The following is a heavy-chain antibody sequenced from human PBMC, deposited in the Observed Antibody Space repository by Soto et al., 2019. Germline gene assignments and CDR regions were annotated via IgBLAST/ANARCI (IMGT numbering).Heavy chain of an antibody. Sequence: QVQLVESGGGVVQPGRSLRLSCAASGFTFSTYGMHWVRQAPGKGLEWVAVVSNEGSVTYYADSVKGRFTISRDNFKNTVALQMNSVSAEDTAVYFCTKEGGLQGTSSSYRFDFWGQGIRVTVS. CDR3: TKEGGLQGTSSSYRFDF. V-gene: IGHV3-30*18. D-gene: IGHD1-7*01. J-gene: IGHJ4*02. CDR2: VSNEGSVT. CDR1: GFTFSTYG.